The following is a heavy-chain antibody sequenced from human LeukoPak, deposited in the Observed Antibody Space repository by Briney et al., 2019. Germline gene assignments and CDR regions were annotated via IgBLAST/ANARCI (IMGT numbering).Heavy chain of an antibody. CDR1: GFTFSSYA. D-gene: IGHD6-6*01. V-gene: IGHV3-23*01. CDR2: ISGSGGNT. J-gene: IGHJ4*03. Sequence: PGGSLTLSCAPSGFTFSSYAMSWARQARGKGLEWVTAISGSGGNTYYADSVRGLFTIPRDDSKNTLYLQMNSVSAEDTAVYYCGRGGHTSSSWRNFFDRWGKGTLGTLTS. CDR3: GRGGHTSSSWRNFFDR.